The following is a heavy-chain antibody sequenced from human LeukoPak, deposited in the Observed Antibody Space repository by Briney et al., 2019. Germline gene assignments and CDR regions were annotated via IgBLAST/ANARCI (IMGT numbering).Heavy chain of an antibody. Sequence: GGSLRLSCAASGFTFSSYWMHWVRQAPGKGLVWVSRINSDGSSTSYADSVKGRFTISRDNAKNTLYLQMNSLRVEDTAVYYCARVSDILTGYHASEFDYWGQGILVTVSS. D-gene: IGHD3-9*01. CDR2: INSDGSST. V-gene: IGHV3-74*01. J-gene: IGHJ4*02. CDR3: ARVSDILTGYHASEFDY. CDR1: GFTFSSYW.